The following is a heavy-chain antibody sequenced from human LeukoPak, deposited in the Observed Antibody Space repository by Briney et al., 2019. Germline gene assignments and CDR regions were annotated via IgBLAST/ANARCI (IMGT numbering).Heavy chain of an antibody. CDR3: AKDIVGSSWYFSRYYYGMDV. CDR1: GFTFSSYG. V-gene: IGHV3-30*18. J-gene: IGHJ6*02. Sequence: PGGSLRLSCAASGFTFSSYGMHWVRQAPGKGLEWVAVISYDGSNKYYADSVKGRFTISRDNSKNTLYLQMNSLRAEDTAVYYFAKDIVGSSWYFSRYYYGMDVWGQGTTVTVSS. CDR2: ISYDGSNK. D-gene: IGHD6-13*01.